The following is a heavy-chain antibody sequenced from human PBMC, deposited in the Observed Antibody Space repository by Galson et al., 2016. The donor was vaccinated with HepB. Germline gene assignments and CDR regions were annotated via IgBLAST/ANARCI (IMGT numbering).Heavy chain of an antibody. J-gene: IGHJ6*02. CDR2: ISYDGSNK. Sequence: SLRLSCAASGFTFSSHGMHWVRQAPGKGLEWVAVISYDGSNKQYADSVKGRFTISRDNSNNTLYLQMNSLRAEETSIYYCAKDVVSDYNPRTYYYYGMDVWGQGTTVTVSS. CDR3: AKDVVSDYNPRTYYYYGMDV. CDR1: GFTFSSHG. D-gene: IGHD3-10*01. V-gene: IGHV3-30*18.